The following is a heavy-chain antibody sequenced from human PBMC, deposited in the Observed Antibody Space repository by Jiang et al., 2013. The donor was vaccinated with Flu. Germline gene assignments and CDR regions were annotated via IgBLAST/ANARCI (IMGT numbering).Heavy chain of an antibody. CDR3: ASEGYSYGTEFDY. CDR1: GFTFSSYS. D-gene: IGHD5-18*01. V-gene: IGHV3-21*01. Sequence: QLLESGGGLVKPGGSLRLSCAASGFTFSSYSMNWVRQAPGKGLEWVSSISSSSSYTYYADSVKGRFTISRDNAKNSLYLQMNSLRAEDTAVYYCASEGYSYGTEFDYWGQGTLVTVSS. J-gene: IGHJ4*02. CDR2: ISSSSSYT.